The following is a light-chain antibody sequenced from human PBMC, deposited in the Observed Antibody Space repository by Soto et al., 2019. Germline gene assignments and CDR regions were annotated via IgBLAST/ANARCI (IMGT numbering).Light chain of an antibody. CDR2: DAS. CDR3: QQRLNWPPG. V-gene: IGKV3-11*01. CDR1: QSVTNY. J-gene: IGKJ1*01. Sequence: EIFLTQSPDTLSLSPGERATLSCRASQSVTNYIAWYQQRPGQAPRLLIYDASNRATGLPARFSGSGSGTDFTLTISDLEPADFGLYYCQQRLNWPPGFGQGTKVEIK.